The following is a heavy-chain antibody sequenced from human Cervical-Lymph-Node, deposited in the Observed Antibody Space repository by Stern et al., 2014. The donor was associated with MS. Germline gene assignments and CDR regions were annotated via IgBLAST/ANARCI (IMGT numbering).Heavy chain of an antibody. CDR3: ARGGGYYYGMDV. CDR2: INAANGNT. CDR1: GYIFTTYS. V-gene: IGHV1-3*01. Sequence: VQLVQSGAEVRKPGASVKVSCKASGYIFTTYSLHWVRQAPGQRPEWMGWINAANGNTKYSQQFQGRVSITRDTSASTAHMDLSNLRSEDTAVYYCARGGGYYYGMDVWGQGTTVTVSS. D-gene: IGHD2-15*01. J-gene: IGHJ6*02.